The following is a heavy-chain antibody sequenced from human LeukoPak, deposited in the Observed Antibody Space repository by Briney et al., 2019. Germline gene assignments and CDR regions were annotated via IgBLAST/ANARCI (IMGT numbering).Heavy chain of an antibody. V-gene: IGHV1-69*05. Sequence: SVKVSCKASGGTFSSYAISWVRQAPGQGLEWMGRIIPIFATASYAQKFQGRVTITTDESTSTAYMELSSLRSDDTAVYYCARDESYDLKKENWFDPWGQGTLVTVSS. D-gene: IGHD3-3*01. J-gene: IGHJ5*02. CDR3: ARDESYDLKKENWFDP. CDR1: GGTFSSYA. CDR2: IIPIFATA.